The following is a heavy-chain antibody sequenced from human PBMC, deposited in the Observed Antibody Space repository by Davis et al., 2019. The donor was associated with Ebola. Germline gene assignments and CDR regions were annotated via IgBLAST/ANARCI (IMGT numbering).Heavy chain of an antibody. CDR2: MNPNSGNT. J-gene: IGHJ5*02. D-gene: IGHD2/OR15-2a*01. Sequence: AASVKVSCKASGYTFTSYDINWVRQATGQGLERMGWMNPNSGNTGYAQKFQGRVTMTRNTSISTAYMELSSLRSEDTAVYYCARGRGTTHKENWFDPWGQGTLVTVSS. V-gene: IGHV1-8*01. CDR3: ARGRGTTHKENWFDP. CDR1: GYTFTSYD.